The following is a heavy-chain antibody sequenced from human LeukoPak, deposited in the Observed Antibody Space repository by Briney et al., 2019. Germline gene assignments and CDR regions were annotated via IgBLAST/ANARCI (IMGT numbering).Heavy chain of an antibody. D-gene: IGHD3-16*01. CDR1: GFTFNDYY. CDR3: ARAGELRYMDV. J-gene: IGHJ6*03. Sequence: TGGSLRLSCAASGFTFNDYYMLWLRQAPGKGLEWVSTIKHIGPTTYYADSVKGRFTISRDNAKNSLFLQMSSLRADDTAIYYCARAGELRYMDVWGKGTAVTVSS. CDR2: IKHIGPTT. V-gene: IGHV3-11*04.